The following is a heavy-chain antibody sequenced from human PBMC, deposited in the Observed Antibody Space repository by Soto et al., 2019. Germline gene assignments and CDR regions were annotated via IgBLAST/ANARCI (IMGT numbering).Heavy chain of an antibody. J-gene: IGHJ4*02. D-gene: IGHD5-12*01. CDR2: ISAYNGNT. CDR1: GSTFTRYG. Sequence: ASVKVSYMASGSTFTRYGISWVRPAPGQGLAWMGWISAYNGNTNYAQKLQGRVTMTTDTSTRTAYIELRTLRSDDTAVYYCATLWKKKWLRLGGEHGDYYYSDYWGQGSLVTVPS. V-gene: IGHV1-18*04. CDR3: ATLWKKKWLRLGGEHGDYYYSDY.